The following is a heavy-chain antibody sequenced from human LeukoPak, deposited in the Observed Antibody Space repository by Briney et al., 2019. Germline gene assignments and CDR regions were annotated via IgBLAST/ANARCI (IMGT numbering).Heavy chain of an antibody. V-gene: IGHV3-23*01. Sequence: PGGSLRLSCVVSGCTISSYAMTWVRRAPGKGLEWVSAISGGGDYIYYGDSVKGRFTSSRDNSKRTLYLQMTYLRAEDTAVYYCAKTWGRCMAYDESWGQGTQVTVSS. CDR3: AKTWGRCMAYDES. D-gene: IGHD2-8*01. CDR2: ISGGGDYI. CDR1: GCTISSYA. J-gene: IGHJ4*02.